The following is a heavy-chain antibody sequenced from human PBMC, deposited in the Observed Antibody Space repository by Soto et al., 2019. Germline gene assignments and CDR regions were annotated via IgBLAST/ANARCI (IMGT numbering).Heavy chain of an antibody. CDR1: GYRFTTYW. Sequence: PGESLKISRKGSGYRFTTYWIAWVSQMPGKGLEWMGIIYPGDSDSRYSQSFQGKVTISAEKSISTAYLQCSRLKASDTAMYSCARHVSGYDGTPGEDIWGQGTMVTVSS. CDR2: IYPGDSDS. V-gene: IGHV5-51*01. CDR3: ARHVSGYDGTPGEDI. D-gene: IGHD5-12*01. J-gene: IGHJ3*02.